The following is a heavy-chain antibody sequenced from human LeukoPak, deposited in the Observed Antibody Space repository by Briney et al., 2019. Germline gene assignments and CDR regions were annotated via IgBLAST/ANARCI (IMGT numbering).Heavy chain of an antibody. V-gene: IGHV1-18*01. J-gene: IGHJ4*02. Sequence: ASVKVSCKASGYTFTTYGFSWVRQAPGQGLEWMGWISSYNGGADYAQKLQGRVTMTTDTSTGTTYMELRSLRSDDTAGYYCARQKKQTTAIDYWGQGTLVTVSS. D-gene: IGHD4-17*01. CDR2: ISSYNGGA. CDR1: GYTFTTYG. CDR3: ARQKKQTTAIDY.